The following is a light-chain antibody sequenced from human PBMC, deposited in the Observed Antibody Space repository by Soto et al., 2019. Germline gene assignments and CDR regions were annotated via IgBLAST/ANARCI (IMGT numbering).Light chain of an antibody. CDR2: EGN. CDR3: FSYAGSGSFV. J-gene: IGLJ1*01. CDR1: SSDVGSYNL. V-gene: IGLV2-23*03. Sequence: QSVLTQPASVSGSPGQSITISCTGTSSDVGSYNLVSWFQQHPGKAPKLIIYEGNKRPSGISNRFSGSKSANTASLTISGLQAEDEADYYCFSYAGSGSFVFGTGTKLTVL.